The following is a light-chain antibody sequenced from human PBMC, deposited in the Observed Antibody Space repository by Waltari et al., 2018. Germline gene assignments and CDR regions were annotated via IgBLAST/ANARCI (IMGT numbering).Light chain of an antibody. CDR2: EVT. CDR3: CSYAGRSSMI. J-gene: IGLJ2*01. Sequence: QSALTQPAPVSGSPGPSIPLPCTAGPRPIAQYNLVSWYMQNPGKAPKVIIYEVTKRPSGISDRFSGSKSGNTASLTISGLQVEDEADYYCCSYAGRSSMIFGGGTKVTVV. V-gene: IGLV2-23*02. CDR1: PRPIAQYNL.